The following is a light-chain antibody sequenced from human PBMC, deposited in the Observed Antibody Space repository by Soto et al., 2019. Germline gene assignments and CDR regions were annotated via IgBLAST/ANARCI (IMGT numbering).Light chain of an antibody. CDR1: SGHSRYI. J-gene: IGLJ3*02. CDR3: SSYTTSSTQV. V-gene: IGLV2-14*01. Sequence: QSVLTQSSSASASPGSSVKLTCTLSSGHSRYIIAWHQQHPGKVPKLMIYEVSNRPSGVSNRFSGSKSGNTASLAISGLQAEDEADYYCSSYTTSSTQVFGGGTQLTVL. CDR2: EVS.